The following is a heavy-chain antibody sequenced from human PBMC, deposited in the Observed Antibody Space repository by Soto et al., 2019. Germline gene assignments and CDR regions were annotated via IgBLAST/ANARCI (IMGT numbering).Heavy chain of an antibody. V-gene: IGHV4-59*08. CDR2: ISSSGST. CDR1: GASMSRYY. J-gene: IGHJ3*02. D-gene: IGHD3-10*01. Sequence: QVQLQESGPGLVKPSETLSLTCTVSGASMSRYYWHWIRQAPGEGLEWIGFISSSGSTTYNPSLKRPVTTSLDTSQSQFSLNLRSVTATHTAIYYCARRWGFEDALDIWGPGTNVTVSS. CDR3: ARRWGFEDALDI.